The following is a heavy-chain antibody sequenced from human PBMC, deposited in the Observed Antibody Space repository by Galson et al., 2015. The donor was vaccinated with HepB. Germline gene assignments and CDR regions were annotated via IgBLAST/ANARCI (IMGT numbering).Heavy chain of an antibody. D-gene: IGHD3-16*01. Sequence: SVKVSCKAPGYTFTSFGITWVRQAPGQGLEWVGWISGSNGNTKYGQKFQGRVTLTTETSTNTVHMNLRSLRSDDTAVYYGASQGDVRGDGFGLWGQGTMVTVSS. CDR2: ISGSNGNT. V-gene: IGHV1-18*01. CDR3: ASQGDVRGDGFGL. J-gene: IGHJ3*01. CDR1: GYTFTSFG.